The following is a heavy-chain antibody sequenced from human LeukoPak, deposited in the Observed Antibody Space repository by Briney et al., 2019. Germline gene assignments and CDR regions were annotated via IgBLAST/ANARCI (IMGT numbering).Heavy chain of an antibody. Sequence: GGSLRLSCAASGFTFSDYYMSWIRQAPGKGLEWVSYISSGGTTMYYADSVKGRFTISRDNAKNSLYLQMNSLRAEDTAVYFCARGLDGYSSDWWFVPDFWGRGTLVTVSS. V-gene: IGHV3-11*01. CDR2: ISSGGTTM. J-gene: IGHJ4*02. CDR1: GFTFSDYY. D-gene: IGHD6-19*01. CDR3: ARGLDGYSSDWWFVPDF.